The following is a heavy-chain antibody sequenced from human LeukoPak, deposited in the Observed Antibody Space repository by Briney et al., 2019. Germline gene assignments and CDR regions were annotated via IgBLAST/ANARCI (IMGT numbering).Heavy chain of an antibody. Sequence: KPSETLSLTCAVSGYSNSSGYYWGWIRQPPGKGLEWIGSIYHSGSTYYNPSLKSRVTISVDTSKNQFSLKLSSATAADTAVYYCAGGNGYSRKQTVYYFDYWGQGTLVTVSS. CDR1: GYSNSSGYY. CDR2: IYHSGST. D-gene: IGHD6-13*01. CDR3: AGGNGYSRKQTVYYFDY. J-gene: IGHJ4*02. V-gene: IGHV4-38-2*01.